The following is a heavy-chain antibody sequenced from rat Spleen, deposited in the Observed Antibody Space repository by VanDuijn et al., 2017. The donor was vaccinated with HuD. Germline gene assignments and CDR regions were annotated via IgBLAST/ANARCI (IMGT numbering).Heavy chain of an antibody. CDR2: ISPSGGST. CDR3: ARHGRIYYYDGSYFYFDY. Sequence: EVQLVESGGGFVRPGRSLKLSCAASGFTFSNYDMAWVRQAPRKGLEWVASISPSGGSTYYRDSVKGRFTISRDPAKNTLYLQMDSLRSEDTATYYCARHGRIYYYDGSYFYFDYWGQGVMVTVSS. CDR1: GFTFSNYD. D-gene: IGHD1-12*02. V-gene: IGHV5S13*01. J-gene: IGHJ2*01.